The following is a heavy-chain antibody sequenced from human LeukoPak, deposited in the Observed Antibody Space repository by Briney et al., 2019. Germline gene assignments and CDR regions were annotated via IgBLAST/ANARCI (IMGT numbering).Heavy chain of an antibody. CDR2: IYSDGST. D-gene: IGHD3-16*01. J-gene: IGHJ4*02. CDR3: ARLTLELWFDY. V-gene: IGHV3-53*01. CDR1: GFIVSNNY. Sequence: GGSLRLSCATSGFIVSNNYMIWVRQAPGRGLEWVSVIYSDGSTYYADSVKGRFTISRDNYKNIVYLQMNSLRGEDTAIYYCARLTLELWFDYWGQGTLVTVSS.